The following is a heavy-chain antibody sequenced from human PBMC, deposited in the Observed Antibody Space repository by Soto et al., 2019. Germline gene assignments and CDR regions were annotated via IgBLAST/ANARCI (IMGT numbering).Heavy chain of an antibody. CDR1: GFTFSSYG. D-gene: IGHD3-16*01. V-gene: IGHV3-33*01. CDR2: IWYDGSNK. Sequence: QVQLVESGGGVVQPGRSLRLSCAASGFTFSSYGMHWVRQAPGKGLEWVAVIWYDGSNKYYGDSVKGRFTISRDNSKNTFYLEMNRLRAEDTAVYYWGRDWGPARRERNWFDPWGQGTQVTVSS. CDR3: GRDWGPARRERNWFDP. J-gene: IGHJ5*02.